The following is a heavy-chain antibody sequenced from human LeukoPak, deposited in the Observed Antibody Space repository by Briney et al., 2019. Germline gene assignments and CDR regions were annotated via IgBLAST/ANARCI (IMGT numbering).Heavy chain of an antibody. V-gene: IGHV3-23*01. D-gene: IGHD3-9*01. CDR3: ARDLGYYDILTGYPEAI. CDR1: GFSFSNYG. Sequence: PGGTLRLSCAASGFSFSNYGMSWVRQAPGKGLEWVSSISNSGGSTYYADSVKGRCTISRDNSKNTLYLQMNSLRAEDTAVYYCARDLGYYDILTGYPEAIWGQGTLVTVSS. CDR2: ISNSGGST. J-gene: IGHJ4*02.